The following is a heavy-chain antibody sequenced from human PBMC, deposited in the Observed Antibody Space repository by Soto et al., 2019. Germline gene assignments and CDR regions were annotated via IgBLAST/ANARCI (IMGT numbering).Heavy chain of an antibody. Sequence: PGGSLRLSCIASGFAFSDRYIDWVRQAPGKGLEGVGRSRDKAQSYSTEYAAAVKGRFTISRDESKNSFYLQMNSLKSEDTAVYYCTLGSQVNNFYFDGVNVWGQGTTVTVSS. CDR1: GFAFSDRY. J-gene: IGHJ6*02. D-gene: IGHD2-21*02. CDR2: SRDKAQSYST. CDR3: TLGSQVNNFYFDGVNV. V-gene: IGHV3-72*01.